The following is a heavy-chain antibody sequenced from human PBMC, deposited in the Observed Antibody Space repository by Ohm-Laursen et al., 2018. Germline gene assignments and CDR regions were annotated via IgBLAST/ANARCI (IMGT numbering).Heavy chain of an antibody. J-gene: IGHJ4*02. CDR1: GYTFTGYY. CDR3: ARGQPIDF. Sequence: SVKVSCKASGYTFTGYYMHWVRQAPGQGLEWMGWINPNSGGTNYTQKFQGRVTMTRDTSISTAYMELSSLRSEDTAMYYCARGQPIDFWGQGTLVTVSS. V-gene: IGHV1-2*02. CDR2: INPNSGGT.